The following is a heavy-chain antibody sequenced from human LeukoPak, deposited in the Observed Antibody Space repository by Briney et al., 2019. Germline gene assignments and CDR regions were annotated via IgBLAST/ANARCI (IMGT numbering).Heavy chain of an antibody. Sequence: SVKVSCKASGFTSTNFAVQWVRQARGQRLERIGWIIVGSGATKCAQDFQERVTITRDLSTSTLYMELRSLTSEDTAVYYCAADLSNPRMGASYLDSWGQGTLVTVSP. J-gene: IGHJ4*02. D-gene: IGHD3-16*01. CDR3: AADLSNPRMGASYLDS. CDR1: GFTSTNFA. CDR2: IIVGSGAT. V-gene: IGHV1-58*01.